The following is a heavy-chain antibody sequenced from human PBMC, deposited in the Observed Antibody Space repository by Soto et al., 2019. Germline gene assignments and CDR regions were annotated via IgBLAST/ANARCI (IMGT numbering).Heavy chain of an antibody. Sequence: ASETLSLTCTVSGGSISSYYWSWIRQPPGKGLEWIGYIYYSGSTNYNPSLKSRVTISVDTSKNQFSLKLSSVTAADTAVYYCARADVGDWFDPWGQGTLVTVSS. CDR1: GGSISSYY. J-gene: IGHJ5*02. CDR2: IYYSGST. CDR3: ARADVGDWFDP. V-gene: IGHV4-59*01. D-gene: IGHD1-26*01.